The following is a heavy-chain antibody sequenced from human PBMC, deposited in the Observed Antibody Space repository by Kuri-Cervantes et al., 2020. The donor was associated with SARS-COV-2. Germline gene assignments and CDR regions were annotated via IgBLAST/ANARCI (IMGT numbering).Heavy chain of an antibody. D-gene: IGHD1-26*01. CDR1: GGSFSGYY. CDR3: ARVGATIAFDY. Sequence: SETLSLTCAVYGGSFSGYYWSWIRQPPGKGLEWIGEINHSGSTNYNPSLKSRVTISVDRPKNQFSLKLSSVTAADTAVYYCARVGATIAFDYWGQGTLVTVSS. V-gene: IGHV4-34*01. CDR2: INHSGST. J-gene: IGHJ4*02.